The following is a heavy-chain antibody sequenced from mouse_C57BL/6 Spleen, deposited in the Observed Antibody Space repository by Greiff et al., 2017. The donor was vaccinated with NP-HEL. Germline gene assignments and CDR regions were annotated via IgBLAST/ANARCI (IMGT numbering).Heavy chain of an antibody. CDR3: AREIIPLYDYGFAY. J-gene: IGHJ3*01. CDR2: ISDGGSYT. D-gene: IGHD2-4*01. V-gene: IGHV5-4*01. Sequence: EVQGVESGGGLVKPGGSLKLSCAASGFTFSSYAMSWVRQTPEKRLEWVATISDGGSYTYYPDNVKGRFTISRDNAKNNLYLQMRHLKSEDTAMYYCAREIIPLYDYGFAYWGQGTLVTVSA. CDR1: GFTFSSYA.